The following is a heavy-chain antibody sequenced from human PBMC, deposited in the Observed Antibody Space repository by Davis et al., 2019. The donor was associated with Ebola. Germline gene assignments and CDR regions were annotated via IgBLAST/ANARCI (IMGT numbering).Heavy chain of an antibody. CDR3: ARVRYSDY. V-gene: IGHV3-7*01. J-gene: IGHJ4*02. Sequence: GESLKISCVASGFTLNNAWMSWVRQAPGKGLEWVANIKQDGSEKYYVDSVKGRFTISRDNAKNSLYLQLNSLRAEDTAVYYCARVRYSDYWGQGTLVTVSS. CDR2: IKQDGSEK. CDR1: GFTLNNAW. D-gene: IGHD2-15*01.